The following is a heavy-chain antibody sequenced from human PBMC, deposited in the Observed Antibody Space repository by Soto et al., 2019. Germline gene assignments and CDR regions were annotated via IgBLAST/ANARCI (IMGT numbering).Heavy chain of an antibody. J-gene: IGHJ6*03. Sequence: PGGSLRLSCAASGFTFSSYGMHWVRQAPGKGLEWVAVISYDGSNKYYADSVKGRFTISRDNSKNTLYLQMNSLRAEDTAVYYCAKDDFYGSGSYQVYYYYMDVWGKGTTVTVSS. CDR1: GFTFSSYG. D-gene: IGHD3-10*01. CDR2: ISYDGSNK. CDR3: AKDDFYGSGSYQVYYYYMDV. V-gene: IGHV3-30*18.